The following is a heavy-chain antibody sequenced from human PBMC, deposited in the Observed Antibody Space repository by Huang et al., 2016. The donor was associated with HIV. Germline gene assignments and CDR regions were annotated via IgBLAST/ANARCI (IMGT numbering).Heavy chain of an antibody. J-gene: IGHJ3*02. CDR1: GGSFSGYY. CDR2: INHGGST. CDR3: ARGPDYYDSSGRVAFDI. Sequence: QVQLQQWGAGLLKPSETLSLTCAVYGGSFSGYYWSWIRQPPGKGLEWIGEINHGGSTNYNPSRKSRVTISVDTSKTQFSLKLNSVTAADTAVYYCARGPDYYDSSGRVAFDIWGQGTMVTVSS. D-gene: IGHD3-22*01. V-gene: IGHV4-34*01.